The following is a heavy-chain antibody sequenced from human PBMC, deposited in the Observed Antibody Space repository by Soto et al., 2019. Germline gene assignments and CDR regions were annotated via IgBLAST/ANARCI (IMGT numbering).Heavy chain of an antibody. Sequence: SVKGSCKGAGCSLSSAAVHWGREARGQRLEGIGWIVVGSGKTDYPQQFQERVTITRDMSTNTAYRELSRVRSDDTAVYYCATILLSALDVWG. CDR2: IVVGSGKT. D-gene: IGHD3-10*01. CDR1: GCSLSSAA. CDR3: ATILLSALDV. V-gene: IGHV1-58*01. J-gene: IGHJ6*02.